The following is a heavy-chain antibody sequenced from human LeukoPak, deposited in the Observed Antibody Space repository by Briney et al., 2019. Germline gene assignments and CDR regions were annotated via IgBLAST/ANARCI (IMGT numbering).Heavy chain of an antibody. J-gene: IGHJ5*02. CDR3: AKDRTGGFDP. CDR1: GFTFSSYA. CDR2: ISGSGGST. D-gene: IGHD1-26*01. V-gene: IGHV3-23*01. Sequence: GGSLRLSCAASGFTFSSYAMGWVRQASGKGLEWVSAISGSGGSTYYADSVKGRFTISRDNSKNTLYLQMNSLRAEDTAVYYCAKDRTGGFDPWGQGTLVTVSS.